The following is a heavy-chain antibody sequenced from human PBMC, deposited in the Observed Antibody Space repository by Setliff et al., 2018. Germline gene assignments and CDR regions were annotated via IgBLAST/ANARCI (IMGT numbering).Heavy chain of an antibody. CDR1: GYSFTKYW. J-gene: IGHJ6*03. Sequence: GESLKISCKAAGYSFTKYWIGWVRQMPGKGLEWMGIIDPADSDTTYSPSFQGQVTISADKSIGTAYLQWSSLKASDTAIYYCARRGWGSSSGDCYSPKGCYYYYMDVWGKGTTVTSP. CDR2: IDPADSDT. V-gene: IGHV5-51*01. CDR3: ARRGWGSSSGDCYSPKGCYYYYMDV. D-gene: IGHD2-21*02.